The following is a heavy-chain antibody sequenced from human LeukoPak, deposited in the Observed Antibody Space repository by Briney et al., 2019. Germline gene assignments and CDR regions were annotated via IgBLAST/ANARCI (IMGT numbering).Heavy chain of an antibody. CDR2: TYYRSKWYN. D-gene: IGHD2-15*01. J-gene: IGHJ3*02. CDR3: ARGDCSGGDCYSDGAFDI. CDR1: GDTVSSSSAT. V-gene: IGHV6-1*01. Sequence: SQTLSLTCAISGDTVSSSSATWNWIRQSPSRGLEWLGRTYYRSKWYNDYAVSVRSRITINPDTSKNQFSLQLNSVTPEDTAVYYCARGDCSGGDCYSDGAFDIWGQGTMVTVSS.